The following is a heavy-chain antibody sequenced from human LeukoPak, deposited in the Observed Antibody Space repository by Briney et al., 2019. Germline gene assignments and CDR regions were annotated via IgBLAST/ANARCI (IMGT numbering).Heavy chain of an antibody. Sequence: ASETLSPTCTVSGGSISSYYWSWIRQPPGKGLEWIGYIYNSGSTNNNPSLKSRVTISVDTSKKQFSLKLSSVTAADTAVYYCARETPYGSGSYPFDYWGQGILVTVSS. CDR3: ARETPYGSGSYPFDY. CDR1: GGSISSYY. D-gene: IGHD3-10*01. J-gene: IGHJ4*02. V-gene: IGHV4-59*01. CDR2: IYNSGST.